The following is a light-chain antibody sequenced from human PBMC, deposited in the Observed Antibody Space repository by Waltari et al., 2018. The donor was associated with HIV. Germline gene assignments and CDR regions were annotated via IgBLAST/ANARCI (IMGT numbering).Light chain of an antibody. V-gene: IGLV2-8*01. CDR1: SSDVGGYNY. J-gene: IGLJ3*02. Sequence: SCTGTSSDVGGYNYVSWYQQHPGKAPKLIIFEVTKRPSGVPNRFSGSKSGNTASLTVSGLQADDEADYYCCSYTGYNDFLFGAGTKLTVL. CDR3: CSYTGYNDFL. CDR2: EVT.